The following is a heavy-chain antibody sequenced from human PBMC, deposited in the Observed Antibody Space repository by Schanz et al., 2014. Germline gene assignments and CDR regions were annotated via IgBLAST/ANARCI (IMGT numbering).Heavy chain of an antibody. Sequence: EVQLVESGGGLVQPGRSLRLSCAASGFTFDDYAMHWVRQAPGKGLEWVSVIAGDGGGPNYADSVKGRFTISRDNSDITMYLQMNNLRAEDTAVYYCARGTGTFDSWGQGTLVTVSS. CDR3: ARGTGTFDS. J-gene: IGHJ4*02. CDR1: GFTFDDYA. CDR2: IAGDGGGP. V-gene: IGHV3-23*04. D-gene: IGHD3-9*01.